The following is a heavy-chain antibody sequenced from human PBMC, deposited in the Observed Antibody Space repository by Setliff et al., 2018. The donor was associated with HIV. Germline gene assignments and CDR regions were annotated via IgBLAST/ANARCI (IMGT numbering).Heavy chain of an antibody. CDR3: VTRYCGESICPEFDY. Sequence: GGSLRLSCVASGFTFSSYPISWVRQAPGQGLEWVSGISGSDDAAHADSVRGRFTISRDNSKNTLDLQINSLRPEDTAVYYCVTRYCGESICPEFDYWGQGTLVTVSS. CDR2: ISGSDDAA. J-gene: IGHJ4*02. V-gene: IGHV3-23*01. D-gene: IGHD2-21*01. CDR1: GFTFSSYP.